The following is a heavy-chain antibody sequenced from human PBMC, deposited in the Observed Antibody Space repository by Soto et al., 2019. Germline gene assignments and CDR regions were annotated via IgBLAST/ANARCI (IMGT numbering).Heavy chain of an antibody. CDR3: ARDPRSHNNPHFDY. CDR1: GGTFSSYT. Sequence: ASVKVSCKASGGTFSSYTISWVRQAPGQGLEWMGRIIPILGIANYAQKFQGRVTITADKSTSTAXMELSSLRSEDTAVYYCARDPRSHNNPHFDYWGQGTLVTVSS. CDR2: IIPILGIA. J-gene: IGHJ4*02. V-gene: IGHV1-69*04. D-gene: IGHD1-20*01.